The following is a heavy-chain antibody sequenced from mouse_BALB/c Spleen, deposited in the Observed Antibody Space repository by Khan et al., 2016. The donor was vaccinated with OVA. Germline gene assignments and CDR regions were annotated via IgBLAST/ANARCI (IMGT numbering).Heavy chain of an antibody. D-gene: IGHD4-1*02. CDR1: GFTFTDYY. V-gene: IGHV7-3*02. J-gene: IGHJ2*01. Sequence: EVELVESGGGLVQPGGSLRLSCATSGFTFTDYYMTWVRQPPGEALEWLGFIAKKADGYRTDYSASVKGRLTISRDTSQNILYLQMTNLRAEDSATYYCARDQVGSYFDYWGQGTTRTVSS. CDR2: IAKKADGYRT. CDR3: ARDQVGSYFDY.